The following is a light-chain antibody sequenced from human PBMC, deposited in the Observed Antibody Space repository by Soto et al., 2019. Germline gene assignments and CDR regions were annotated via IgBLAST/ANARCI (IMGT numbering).Light chain of an antibody. CDR2: GAS. J-gene: IGKJ1*01. CDR3: QQSSTTPWT. Sequence: DIQMPQSPPSLSASLGDSVTITCRASQTITRNLNWYQQKPGKPPNLLIFGASSLQSGVPSRFVGIGSGTHGTLTVTNLQPEDFATYFGQQSSTTPWTFGQGTKVEVK. V-gene: IGKV1-39*01. CDR1: QTITRN.